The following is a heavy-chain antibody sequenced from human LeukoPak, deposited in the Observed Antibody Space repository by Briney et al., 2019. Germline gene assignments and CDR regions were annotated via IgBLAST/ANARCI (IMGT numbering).Heavy chain of an antibody. CDR3: ARGRVGATKAFDY. J-gene: IGHJ4*02. CDR2: ISSSSSYI. V-gene: IGHV3-21*01. Sequence: GASVKVSCKASEYTFTNYDINWVRQAPGKGLEWVSSISSSSSYIYYADSVKGRFTISRDNAKNSLYLQMNSLRAEDTAVYYCARGRVGATKAFDYWGQGTLVTVSS. CDR1: EYTFTNYD. D-gene: IGHD1-26*01.